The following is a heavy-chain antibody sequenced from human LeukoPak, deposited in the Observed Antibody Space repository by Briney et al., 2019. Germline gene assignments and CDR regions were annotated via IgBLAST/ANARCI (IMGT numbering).Heavy chain of an antibody. CDR2: FYYAGST. CDR3: ARLPSAGHGYFED. D-gene: IGHD4-17*01. V-gene: IGHV4-59*01. CDR1: GDSIRSFF. Sequence: SETLSLTCTVSGDSIRSFFWSWIRQSPGKGLEWIGFFYYAGSTNYNPSLKSRVAISVDTSKNQLSLDLSSVTAADTALYYCARLPSAGHGYFEDWGQGALVTVSS. J-gene: IGHJ4*02.